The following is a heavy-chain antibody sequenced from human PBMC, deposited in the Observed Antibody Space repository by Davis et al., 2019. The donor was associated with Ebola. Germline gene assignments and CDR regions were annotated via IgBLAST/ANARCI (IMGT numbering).Heavy chain of an antibody. CDR1: GFTFGDYA. CDR2: IKQDGSEK. CDR3: AKVRDDY. J-gene: IGHJ4*02. Sequence: GESLKISCTISGFTFGDYAMSWVRQAPGKGLEWVANIKQDGSEKYYVDSVKGRFTISRDNAKNTLSLQMNSLRAEDTAVYYCAKVRDDYWGQGTLVTVSS. V-gene: IGHV3-7*03.